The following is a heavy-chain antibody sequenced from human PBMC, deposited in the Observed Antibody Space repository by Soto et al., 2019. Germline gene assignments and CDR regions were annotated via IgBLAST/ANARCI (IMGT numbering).Heavy chain of an antibody. V-gene: IGHV4-59*08. CDR3: ATLIPNDGYYFDC. CDR2: IYYSGST. Sequence: SETLSLTCTVSGGSISSYYWSWIRQPPGKGLEWIGYIYYSGSTNYNPSLKSRVTISVDTSKNQFSLKLSSVTAAETAVYYCATLIPNDGYYFDCWGQGTLVTVSS. J-gene: IGHJ4*02. D-gene: IGHD2-21*01. CDR1: GGSISSYY.